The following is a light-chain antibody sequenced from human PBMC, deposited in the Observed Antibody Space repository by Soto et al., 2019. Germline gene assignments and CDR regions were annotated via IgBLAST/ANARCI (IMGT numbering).Light chain of an antibody. Sequence: DIQMTQSPSSLSASEGDRVAIRCQASQDIRNYLNWYQQKPGKAPKLLIYDASNLETGVPSRFSGIGTWTHFDLTFRSLQPEDMSRYVFRQYGNLPSTFGQGTRLE. CDR3: RQYGNLPST. CDR1: QDIRNY. CDR2: DAS. J-gene: IGKJ5*01. V-gene: IGKV1-33*01.